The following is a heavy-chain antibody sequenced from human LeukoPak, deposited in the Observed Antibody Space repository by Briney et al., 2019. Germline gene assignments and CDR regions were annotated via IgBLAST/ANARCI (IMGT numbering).Heavy chain of an antibody. CDR1: GFNFRSYW. J-gene: IGHJ4*02. V-gene: IGHV3-74*01. CDR3: TRDARTCHSSGCWKPSDY. Sequence: GGSLRLSCAASGFNFRSYWTHWVRQAPGKGLVWVSRINSDGTGTYADSVKGRFTISRDNANNTLYLQMNSLRADDTAVYYCTRDARTCHSSGCWKPSDYWGRGALVTVSS. D-gene: IGHD3-22*01. CDR2: INSDGTGT.